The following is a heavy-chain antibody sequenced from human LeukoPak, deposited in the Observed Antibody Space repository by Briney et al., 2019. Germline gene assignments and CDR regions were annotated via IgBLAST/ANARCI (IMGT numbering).Heavy chain of an antibody. CDR1: GYTLTELS. Sequence: ASVKVSCKVSGYTLTELSMHWVRQAPGKGLEWMGGFDPEDGETIYAQKFQGRVTMIEDTSTDTAYMELSSLRSEDTAVYYCATDRGGVYCSSTSCYIRDYWGQGTLVTVSS. V-gene: IGHV1-24*01. J-gene: IGHJ4*02. D-gene: IGHD2-2*02. CDR2: FDPEDGET. CDR3: ATDRGGVYCSSTSCYIRDY.